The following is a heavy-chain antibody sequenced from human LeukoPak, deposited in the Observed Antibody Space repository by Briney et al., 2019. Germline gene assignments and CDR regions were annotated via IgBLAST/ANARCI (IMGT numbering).Heavy chain of an antibody. Sequence: GGTLRLSCAASGFTFSNYGMSWVRQAPGKGLEWVSTISGSGGNTYYADSVKGRFTISRDTSKNTLYLQMNSPRAEDTAVYYCAKDMYYDSSGPVFDYWGQGTLVTVSS. CDR2: ISGSGGNT. CDR3: AKDMYYDSSGPVFDY. J-gene: IGHJ4*02. V-gene: IGHV3-23*01. CDR1: GFTFSNYG. D-gene: IGHD3-22*01.